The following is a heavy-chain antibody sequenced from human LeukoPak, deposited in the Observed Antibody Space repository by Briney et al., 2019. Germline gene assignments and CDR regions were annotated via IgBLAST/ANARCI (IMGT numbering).Heavy chain of an antibody. CDR3: ARDKSMGYGMDV. CDR2: TNSEGSTT. V-gene: IGHV3-74*01. Sequence: GGSLRLSCAASGFTFSSYWMHWVRQAPGKGLVWVSRTNSEGSTTIYADSVKGRFTMSRDNAKNMLHLQMNSLRAEDTAVYYCARDKSMGYGMDVWGQGTTVTVSS. CDR1: GFTFSSYW. J-gene: IGHJ6*02. D-gene: IGHD6-6*01.